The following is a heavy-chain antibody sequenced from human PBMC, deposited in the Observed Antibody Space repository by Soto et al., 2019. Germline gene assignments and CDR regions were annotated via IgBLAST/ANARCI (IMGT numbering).Heavy chain of an antibody. CDR1: GFTFSYHA. CDR3: ARGTTTSAFSAMDV. J-gene: IGHJ6*02. D-gene: IGHD1-1*01. Sequence: QVQLVESGVGVVQPGRSLRLSCSASGFTFSYHALNWVRQAPGKGLEWVAVISYDGDNKYIAESVKGRFTISRDNSKNTVSLQMNSLRTEDTAMYFCARGTTTSAFSAMDVWGQGTTVSVSS. CDR2: ISYDGDNK. V-gene: IGHV3-30-3*01.